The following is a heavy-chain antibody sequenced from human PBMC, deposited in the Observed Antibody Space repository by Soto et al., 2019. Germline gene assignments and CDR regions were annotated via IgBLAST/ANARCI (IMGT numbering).Heavy chain of an antibody. V-gene: IGHV1-2*02. Sequence: VASVKVSCKTSGYNFNAYYIHWVRQAPGQGLEWMAWINPNSGGPHYAQKFQGRVTVTSDTSISTAYMELSGLTSDDTAVYYCARSCYDFWSGYHCSWGQGTRVTVSS. CDR2: INPNSGGP. J-gene: IGHJ5*02. D-gene: IGHD3-3*01. CDR1: GYNFNAYY. CDR3: ARSCYDFWSGYHCS.